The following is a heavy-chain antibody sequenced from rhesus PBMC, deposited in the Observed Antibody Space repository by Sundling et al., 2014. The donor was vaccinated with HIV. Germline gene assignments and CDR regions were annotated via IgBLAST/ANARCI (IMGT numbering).Heavy chain of an antibody. J-gene: IGHJ4*01. Sequence: QVQLQESGPGLVKPSETLSLTCAVSGGSISGNFWSWIRQPPGKGLEWIGYIGGRSGSTYYNPSLKSRVTISKDTSRNQISLKVTSVTAADTAVYYCARRASYLAEYFDFWGQGVLVTVSS. V-gene: IGHV4-165*01. CDR2: IGGRSGST. CDR3: ARRASYLAEYFDF. CDR1: GGSISGNF.